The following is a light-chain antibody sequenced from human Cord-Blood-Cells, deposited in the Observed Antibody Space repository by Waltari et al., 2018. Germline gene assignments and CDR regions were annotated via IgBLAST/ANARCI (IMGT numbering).Light chain of an antibody. CDR3: QQSYSTPHN. J-gene: IGKJ4*01. CDR2: AAS. Sequence: DIQMTQSPSSLSASVGDRVTITCRASQSISSYLNLYHQKTGKHPKFLIYAASSLQIAVPSTFTGSGSETDFNLTISSLQTEDSATYYCQQSYSTPHNFGGGTKVEIK. CDR1: QSISSY. V-gene: IGKV1-39*01.